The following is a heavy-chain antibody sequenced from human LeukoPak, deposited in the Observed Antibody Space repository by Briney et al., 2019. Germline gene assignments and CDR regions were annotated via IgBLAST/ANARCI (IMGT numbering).Heavy chain of an antibody. Sequence: ASVKVSCKASGGTFSSYAISWVRQAPGQGLEWMGGIIPIFGTANYAQKFQGRVTITTDESTSTACMELRSLRSDDTAVYYCARWGLGKAAAGIWFDPWGQGTLVTVSS. CDR3: ARWGLGKAAAGIWFDP. J-gene: IGHJ5*02. CDR2: IIPIFGTA. D-gene: IGHD6-13*01. V-gene: IGHV1-69*05. CDR1: GGTFSSYA.